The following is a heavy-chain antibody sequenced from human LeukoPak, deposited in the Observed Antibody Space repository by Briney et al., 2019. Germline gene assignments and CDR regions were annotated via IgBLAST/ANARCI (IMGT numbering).Heavy chain of an antibody. J-gene: IGHJ4*02. D-gene: IGHD3-10*01. Sequence: SETLSLTCTVTGGSISDSTYYWGWVRQPTGKGLEWIGSMSYSGTTYYNPSLKSRVLISADTSKNQFSLRLTSVTAADTAVYYCANRGIYGYFNYWGQGTLVTVSS. V-gene: IGHV4-39*01. CDR1: GGSISDSTYY. CDR2: MSYSGTT. CDR3: ANRGIYGYFNY.